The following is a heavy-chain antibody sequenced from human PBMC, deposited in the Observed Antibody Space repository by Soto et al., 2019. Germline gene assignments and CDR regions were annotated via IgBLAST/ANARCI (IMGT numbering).Heavy chain of an antibody. D-gene: IGHD3-22*01. Sequence: SETLSLTCTVSGGSIRSGDSYWSWIRQPPGKGLEWIGYIYYSGSTYYNPSLKSRVTISLDTSKNQFSLNLSSVTAADTAVYYCARTHYSDRSGTDYWGQGXLVTVSS. V-gene: IGHV4-30-4*01. CDR1: GGSIRSGDSY. CDR3: ARTHYSDRSGTDY. CDR2: IYYSGST. J-gene: IGHJ4*02.